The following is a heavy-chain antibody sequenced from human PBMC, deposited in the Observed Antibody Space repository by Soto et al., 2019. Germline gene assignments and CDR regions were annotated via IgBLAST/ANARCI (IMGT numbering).Heavy chain of an antibody. CDR3: ARYYYDSSGYALMSLIDY. Sequence: QLQLQESGPGLVKPSETLSLTCTVSVGSISSSSYYWGWIRQPPGKGLEWIGSIYYSGSTYYNPSLKSRVTISVDTSKNQFSLKLSSVTAADTAVYDCARYYYDSSGYALMSLIDYWGQGTLVTVSS. CDR1: VGSISSSSYY. J-gene: IGHJ4*02. D-gene: IGHD3-22*01. V-gene: IGHV4-39*01. CDR2: IYYSGST.